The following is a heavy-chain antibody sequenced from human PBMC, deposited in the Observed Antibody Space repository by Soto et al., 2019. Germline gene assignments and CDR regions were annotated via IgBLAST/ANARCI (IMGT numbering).Heavy chain of an antibody. J-gene: IGHJ6*02. CDR3: AREGV. CDR1: GYCICRCS. V-gene: IGHV3-7*05. CDR2: IRPDGSDK. Sequence: SGYCICRCSMSCDRQNPGRGLGWVANIRPDGSDKYYVASVKGRFTISRDNAKNSLFLQMNGLRAEDTAVYYCAREGVWGQGTTVTVSS.